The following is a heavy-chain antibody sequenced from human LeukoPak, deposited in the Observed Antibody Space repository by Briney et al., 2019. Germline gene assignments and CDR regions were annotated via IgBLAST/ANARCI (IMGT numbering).Heavy chain of an antibody. D-gene: IGHD3-10*01. CDR3: ARDGSGSYRVYGMDV. V-gene: IGHV3-11*04. CDR1: GFTFSDYY. CDR2: ISSSGSTI. J-gene: IGHJ6*02. Sequence: AGGSLRLSCAASGFTFSDYYMSWIRQAPGKGLEWVSYISSSGSTIYYADSVKGRFTISRDSSKNTLYLQMNSLRAEDTAVYYCARDGSGSYRVYGMDVWGQGTTVTVSS.